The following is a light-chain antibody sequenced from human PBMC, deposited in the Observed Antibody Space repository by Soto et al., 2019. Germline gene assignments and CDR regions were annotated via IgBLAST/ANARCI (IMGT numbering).Light chain of an antibody. CDR2: AAS. J-gene: IGKJ5*01. Sequence: DIQMTQSPSTLSGSVGDRVTITCRASQGISNYLAWYQQKPGKAPKLLIYAASTLQTAVPSRFSGRGFGTEFTLTISSLQPDDFATYYCQQYNSYITFGQGTRLEIK. CDR3: QQYNSYIT. V-gene: IGKV1-9*01. CDR1: QGISNY.